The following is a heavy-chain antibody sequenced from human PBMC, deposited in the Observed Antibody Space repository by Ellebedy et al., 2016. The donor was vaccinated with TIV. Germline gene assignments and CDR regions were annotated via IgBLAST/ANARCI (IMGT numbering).Heavy chain of an antibody. J-gene: IGHJ6*02. CDR3: ATEGGIAVAGTRVNYYYYGMDV. V-gene: IGHV4-39*01. CDR1: GGSISSSSYY. Sequence: SETLSLTCTVSGGSISSSSYYWGWIRQPPGKGLEWIGSIYYSGSTYYNPSLKSRVTISVDTSKNQFSLKLSSVTAADTAVYYCATEGGIAVAGTRVNYYYYGMDVWGQGTTVTVSS. CDR2: IYYSGST. D-gene: IGHD6-19*01.